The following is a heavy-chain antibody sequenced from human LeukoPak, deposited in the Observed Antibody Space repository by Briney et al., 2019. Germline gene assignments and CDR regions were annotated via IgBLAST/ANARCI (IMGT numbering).Heavy chain of an antibody. CDR1: GYSFTSYW. D-gene: IGHD4-11*01. Sequence: ASVKVSCKASGYSFTSYWIGWVRQMPGKGLEWMGIIYPGDSDTRYSPSFQGQVTISADKSISTAYLQWSSLKASDTAMYYCARGGDYSTVLGDYWGQGTLVTVSS. CDR3: ARGGDYSTVLGDY. J-gene: IGHJ4*02. CDR2: IYPGDSDT. V-gene: IGHV5-51*01.